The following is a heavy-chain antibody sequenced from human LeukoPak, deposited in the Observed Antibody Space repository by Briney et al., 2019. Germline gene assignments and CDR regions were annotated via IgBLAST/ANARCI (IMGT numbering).Heavy chain of an antibody. V-gene: IGHV1-46*01. Sequence: ASVKVSCKASGYTFTSYYMHWVRQAPGQGLEWMGIINPSGGSTSYAQRFQGRVTMTRDTSTSTVYMELSSLRSEDTAVYYYARERGIAVSNRRESYFEYWGQGTLVTVSS. D-gene: IGHD6-19*01. CDR2: INPSGGST. CDR1: GYTFTSYY. CDR3: ARERGIAVSNRRESYFEY. J-gene: IGHJ4*02.